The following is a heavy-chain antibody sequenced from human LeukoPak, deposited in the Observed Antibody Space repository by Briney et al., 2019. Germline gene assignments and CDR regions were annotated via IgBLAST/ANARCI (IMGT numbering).Heavy chain of an antibody. CDR1: GGSFSGHY. V-gene: IGHV4-34*12. J-gene: IGHJ4*02. Sequence: SETLSLTCGVHGGSFSGHYWNWIRQSPGKGLGWIGEIISTGSTKYNPSLNSRVTISVDTSKNQFSLKLSSVTAADTAVYYCARDGTYYDILTGYYTVYFDYWGQGTLVTVSS. D-gene: IGHD3-9*01. CDR3: ARDGTYYDILTGYYTVYFDY. CDR2: IISTGST.